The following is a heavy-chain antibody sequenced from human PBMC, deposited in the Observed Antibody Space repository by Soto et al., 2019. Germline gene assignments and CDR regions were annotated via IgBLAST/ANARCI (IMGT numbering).Heavy chain of an antibody. CDR3: ARDVYYGGFSLGY. CDR1: GGSISSSSYY. CDR2: IYYSGST. Sequence: SETLSLTCTVSGGSISSSSYYWGWIRQPPGKGLEWIGRIYYSGSTNYNPSLKSRVTMSIDASRNQLSLELSSMTAADTAVYYCARDVYYGGFSLGYWGHGILVTVSS. V-gene: IGHV4-39*02. J-gene: IGHJ4*01. D-gene: IGHD4-17*01.